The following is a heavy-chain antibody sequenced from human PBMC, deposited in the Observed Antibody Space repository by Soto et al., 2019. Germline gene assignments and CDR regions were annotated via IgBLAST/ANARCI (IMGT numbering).Heavy chain of an antibody. CDR3: AKATTNGGWFNPFDS. Sequence: RGSLILSCASSGFSFVNYAMNWVRQAPGKGLEWVSGLSGSGTSTYYADSVKGRFTISRDNSRDTLFLQMNSLTADDTAVYYCAKATTNGGWFNPFDSWGQGALVTVSS. D-gene: IGHD6-19*01. J-gene: IGHJ4*02. CDR2: LSGSGTST. V-gene: IGHV3-23*01. CDR1: GFSFVNYA.